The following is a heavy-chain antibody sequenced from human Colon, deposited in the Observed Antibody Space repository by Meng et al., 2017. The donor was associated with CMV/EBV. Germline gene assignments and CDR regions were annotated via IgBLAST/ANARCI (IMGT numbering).Heavy chain of an antibody. V-gene: IGHV4-59*01. CDR1: GGSISSYY. CDR2: IYYSGST. J-gene: IGHJ4*02. D-gene: IGHD5-18*01. CDR3: ARDSGYSYVFGY. Sequence: SETLSLTCTVSGGSISSYYWSWIRQPPGKGLEWIGYIYYSGSTNYNPSLKSRVTISVDTSKNQFSLKLSSVTAADTAVYYCARDSGYSYVFGYWGQRTLVTVSS.